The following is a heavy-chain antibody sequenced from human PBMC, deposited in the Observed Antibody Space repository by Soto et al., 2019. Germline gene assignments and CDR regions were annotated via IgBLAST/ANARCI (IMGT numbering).Heavy chain of an antibody. CDR2: ISGSGGST. CDR3: AKDPKDRPDAFDI. V-gene: IGHV3-23*01. CDR1: GFTFSSNA. J-gene: IGHJ3*02. Sequence: EVQLLESGGGLVQPGGSLRLSCAASGFTFSSNAMSWVRQAPGKGLEWVSAISGSGGSTYYADSVKGRFTISRDNSKNTLYLQMNSLRAEDTAVYYCAKDPKDRPDAFDIWGQGTMVTVSS.